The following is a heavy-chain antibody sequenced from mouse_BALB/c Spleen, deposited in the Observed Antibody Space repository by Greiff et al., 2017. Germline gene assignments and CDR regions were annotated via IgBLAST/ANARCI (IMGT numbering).Heavy chain of an antibody. CDR3: ARSTTVVAYWCFDV. D-gene: IGHD1-1*01. J-gene: IGHJ1*01. V-gene: IGHV3-8*02. CDR2: ISYSGST. CDR1: GDTFTSCY. Sequence: VQLQQSGPSLVKPSQSLSLTCSASGDTFTSCYWYWIRQFPGKKLEYMGYISYSGSTYYNPSLKSRISISRDTSKNRYYLQLNTVTTEDTATDYYARSTTVVAYWCFDVWGEGTTVTVSS.